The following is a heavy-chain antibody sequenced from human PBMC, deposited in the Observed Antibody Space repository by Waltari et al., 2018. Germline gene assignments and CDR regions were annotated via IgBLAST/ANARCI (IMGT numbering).Heavy chain of an antibody. D-gene: IGHD6-19*01. CDR2: INHSGST. CDR3: ARFGPYSSGHGGY. CDR1: GGSFSGYY. V-gene: IGHV4-34*01. Sequence: QVQLQQWGAGLLKPSETLSLTCAVYGGSFSGYYWSWIRQPPGKGLEWIGEINHSGSTNYNPSLKSRVTISVDTSKNQFSLKLSSVTAADTAVYYCARFGPYSSGHGGYWGQGTLVIVSS. J-gene: IGHJ4*02.